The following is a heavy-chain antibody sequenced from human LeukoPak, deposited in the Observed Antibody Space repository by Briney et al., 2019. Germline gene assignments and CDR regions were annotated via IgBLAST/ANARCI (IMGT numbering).Heavy chain of an antibody. CDR1: GFTFSNAW. CDR3: TTGGVVVVVAATLADY. J-gene: IGHJ4*02. D-gene: IGHD2-15*01. Sequence: GRSLRLSCAASGFTFSNAWMSWVRQAPGKGLEWVGRIKSKTDGGTTDYAAPVKSRFTISRDDSKNTLYLQMNSLKTEDTAVYYCTTGGVVVVVAATLADYWGQGTLVTVSS. V-gene: IGHV3-15*01. CDR2: IKSKTDGGTT.